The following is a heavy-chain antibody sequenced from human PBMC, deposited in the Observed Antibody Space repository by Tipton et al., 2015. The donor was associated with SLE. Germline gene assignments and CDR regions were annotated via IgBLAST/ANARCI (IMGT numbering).Heavy chain of an antibody. Sequence: SLRLSCTASGFTFNKYAMSWVRQTPGKGPEWVSSISDSGRKTYYADSMKGRFTISRDNSKNTLYLQMSSLRAEDTALYYCAKDRLLAGGDDEGSFDCWGQGTLVTVSS. D-gene: IGHD2-21*02. CDR2: ISDSGRKT. CDR3: AKDRLLAGGDDEGSFDC. V-gene: IGHV3-23*01. J-gene: IGHJ4*02. CDR1: GFTFNKYA.